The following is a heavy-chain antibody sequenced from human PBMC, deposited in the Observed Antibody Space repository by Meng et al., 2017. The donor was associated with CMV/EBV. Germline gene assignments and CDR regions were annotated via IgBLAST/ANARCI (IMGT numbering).Heavy chain of an antibody. D-gene: IGHD5-12*01. V-gene: IGHV4-61*01. J-gene: IGHJ6*02. CDR1: GGPVSSGSYY. CDR2: IYYSGST. Sequence: GSLRLSCTVSGGPVSSGSYYWSWIRQPPGKGLEWIGYIYYSGSTNYNPSLKSRVTISVDTSKNQFSLKLSSVTAADTAVYYCASFAATTPEYYGMDVWGQGTTVTVSS. CDR3: ASFAATTPEYYGMDV.